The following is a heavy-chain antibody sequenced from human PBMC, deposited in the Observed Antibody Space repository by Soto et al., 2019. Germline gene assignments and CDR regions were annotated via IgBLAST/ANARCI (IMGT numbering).Heavy chain of an antibody. V-gene: IGHV3-21*01. CDR3: ARESEDLTSNFDY. Sequence: VGSLRLSGAASGFTFTRYSMNWVRQAPGKGLEWVSSISSTTNYIYYADSMKGRFTVSRDNAKNSVYLEMNSLSAEDTAVYYCARESEDLTSNFDYWGQGTLVTVSS. CDR1: GFTFTRYS. J-gene: IGHJ4*02. CDR2: ISSTTNYI.